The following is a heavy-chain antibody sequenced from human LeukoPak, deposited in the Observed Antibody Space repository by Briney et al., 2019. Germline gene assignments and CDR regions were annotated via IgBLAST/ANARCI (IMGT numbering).Heavy chain of an antibody. D-gene: IGHD6-19*01. CDR3: AGEVAGGFRFDY. J-gene: IGHJ4*02. V-gene: IGHV4-59*08. CDR2: IYSSGST. Sequence: PSETLSLTCTVSGGSINSYYWSWIRQPPGKGLEWIGYIYSSGSTTYNPSLKSRVTISVDRSKNQFSLKLSSVTAADTAVYYCAGEVAGGFRFDYWGQGTQVTVPS. CDR1: GGSINSYY.